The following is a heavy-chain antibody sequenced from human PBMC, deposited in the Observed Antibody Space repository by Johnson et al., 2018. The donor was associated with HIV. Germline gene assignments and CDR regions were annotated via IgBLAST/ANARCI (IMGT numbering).Heavy chain of an antibody. CDR1: GFTFSSHG. J-gene: IGHJ3*02. V-gene: IGHV3-33*06. CDR3: AKDLRVFDWFNAYDAFDI. CDR2: IWYDGSTK. D-gene: IGHD3-9*01. Sequence: VQLVESGGGVVQPGRSLRLSCAASGFTFSSHGMHWVRQAPGKGLEWVAVIWYDGSTKYYADSVKGRFTISRDNSKNTLYLQMNSLRADDTAVYYCAKDLRVFDWFNAYDAFDIWGQGTMVTVSS.